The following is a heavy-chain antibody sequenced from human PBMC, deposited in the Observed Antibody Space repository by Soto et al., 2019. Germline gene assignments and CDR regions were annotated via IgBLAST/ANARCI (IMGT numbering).Heavy chain of an antibody. CDR3: ARAERGTATTVVDAFDI. D-gene: IGHD1-1*01. CDR1: GGSVSGANYY. Sequence: QVQLQQWGAGLLKPSETLSLTCGVYGGSVSGANYYWSWIRQPPGKGLEWIGEMSHSGGTHFNPSPKSRLTTAEDTSTNQCHLKMSYVAAAHTALYYCARAERGTATTVVDAFDIWRPATTVTLPS. J-gene: IGHJ3*02. CDR2: MSHSGGT. V-gene: IGHV4-34*01.